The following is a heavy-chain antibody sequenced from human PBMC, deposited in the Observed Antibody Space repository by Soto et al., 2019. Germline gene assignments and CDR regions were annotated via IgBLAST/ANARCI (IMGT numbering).Heavy chain of an antibody. CDR1: GGSISSSSYY. Sequence: QLQLQESGPGLVKPSETLSLTCTVSGGSISSSSYYWGWIRQPPGKGLEWIGSIYYSGSTYYNPSLKSRVTISVDTSKNQFSLKLSSVTAADTAVYYCARRDDCGGERCPELSFRSFYFQHWGQGTLVTVSS. D-gene: IGHD2-21*01. V-gene: IGHV4-39*01. CDR2: IYYSGST. CDR3: ARRDDCGGERCPELSFRSFYFQH. J-gene: IGHJ1*01.